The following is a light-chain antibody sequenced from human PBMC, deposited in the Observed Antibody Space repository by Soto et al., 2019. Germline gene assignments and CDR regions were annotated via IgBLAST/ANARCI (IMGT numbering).Light chain of an antibody. CDR2: DAS. CDR1: QNVNSW. Sequence: DIQMTQSPSTLSASVGDRVTITCRASQNVNSWLAWYQQKVGKAPKLLIYDASTLEGGVPARFSGSGSGTEFTLTVSSLQPDDFATDYCQQYNLYSTFGQGTTLDI. CDR3: QQYNLYST. J-gene: IGKJ2*01. V-gene: IGKV1-5*01.